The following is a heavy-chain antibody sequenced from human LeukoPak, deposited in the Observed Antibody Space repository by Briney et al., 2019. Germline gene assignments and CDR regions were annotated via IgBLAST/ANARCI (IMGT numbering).Heavy chain of an antibody. Sequence: GGSLRLSCAASGFTFSSYAMSWVRQAPGKGLEWVSAISGSGGSTYYADSVKGRFTISRDNSKNTLYLQMNSLRAEDTAVYYCAKDVHITMIVVVSNDAFDIWGQGTMVTVSS. CDR1: GFTFSSYA. CDR3: AKDVHITMIVVVSNDAFDI. D-gene: IGHD3-22*01. V-gene: IGHV3-23*01. CDR2: ISGSGGST. J-gene: IGHJ3*02.